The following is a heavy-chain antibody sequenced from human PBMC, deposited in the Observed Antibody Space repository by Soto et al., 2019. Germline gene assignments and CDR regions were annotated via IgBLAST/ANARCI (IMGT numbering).Heavy chain of an antibody. CDR3: TSQGVAASY. D-gene: IGHD1-26*01. CDR2: IRSKANSYAT. V-gene: IGHV3-73*02. J-gene: IGHJ4*02. CDR1: GFTFSGSA. Sequence: EVQLVESGGGLVQPGGSLKLSCAASGFTFSGSAMHWVRQASGKGLEWVGRIRSKANSYATAYAASVKGRFTISRDDSKNTAYLQLNSLKTEDTAVYYCTSQGVAASYWGQGTLVTVSS.